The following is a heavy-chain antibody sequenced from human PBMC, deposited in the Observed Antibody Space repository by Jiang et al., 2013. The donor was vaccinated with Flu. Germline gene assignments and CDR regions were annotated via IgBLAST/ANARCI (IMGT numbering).Heavy chain of an antibody. CDR2: INHSGST. Sequence: LLKPSETLSLTCAVYGGSFSGYYWSWIRQPPGKGLEWIGEINHSGSTNYNPSLKSRVTISVDTSKNQFSLKLSSVTAADTAVYYCARGSQEYYDFWSGYYRWFWFDPWGQGTLVTVSS. J-gene: IGHJ5*02. D-gene: IGHD3-3*01. CDR3: ARGSQEYYDFWSGYYRWFWFDP. V-gene: IGHV4-34*01. CDR1: GGSFSGYY.